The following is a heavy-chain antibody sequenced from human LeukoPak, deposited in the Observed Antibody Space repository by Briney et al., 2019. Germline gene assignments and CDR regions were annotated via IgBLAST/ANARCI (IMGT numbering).Heavy chain of an antibody. CDR1: GFTFSSYV. V-gene: IGHV3-30-3*01. CDR3: ARDTSASIIAAAGLDY. CDR2: ISYDGSNK. Sequence: GSLRLSCAASGFTFSSYVMNWVRQAPGKGLEWVAVISYDGSNKYYADSVKGRFTISRDNSKNTLYLQMNSLRAEDTAVYYCARDTSASIIAAAGLDYWGQGTLVTVSS. D-gene: IGHD6-13*01. J-gene: IGHJ4*02.